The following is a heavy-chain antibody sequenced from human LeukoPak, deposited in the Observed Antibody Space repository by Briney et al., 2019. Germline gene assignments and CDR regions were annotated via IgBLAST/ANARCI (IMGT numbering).Heavy chain of an antibody. V-gene: IGHV3-33*01. Sequence: GGSLRLSCVAPGFTFSSYGIHWVRQAPGKGLEWVAFIWYDGSYKNYVDSVKGRFTISRDNSKNTLYLQMNSLRDEDTAVYYCARGAPLEYCGGDCSRLLDYWGQGTLVTVSS. CDR2: IWYDGSYK. J-gene: IGHJ4*02. CDR3: ARGAPLEYCGGDCSRLLDY. CDR1: GFTFSSYG. D-gene: IGHD2-21*02.